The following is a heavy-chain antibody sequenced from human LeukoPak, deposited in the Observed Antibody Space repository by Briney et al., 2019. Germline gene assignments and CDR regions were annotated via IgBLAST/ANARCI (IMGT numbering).Heavy chain of an antibody. D-gene: IGHD6-6*01. CDR1: GVSVTRGAYY. CDR3: ARDGSLYSSSPA. CDR2: IYYSGST. Sequence: PSQTLSLTCTVSGVSVTRGAYYWSWIRQPPGKGLEWIGYIYYSGSTNYNPSLKSRVTISVDTSKNQFSLKLSSVTAADTAVYYCARDGSLYSSSPAWGQGTLVTVSS. V-gene: IGHV4-61*08. J-gene: IGHJ5*02.